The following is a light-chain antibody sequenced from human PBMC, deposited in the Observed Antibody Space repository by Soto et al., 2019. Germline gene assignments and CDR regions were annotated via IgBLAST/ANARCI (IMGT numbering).Light chain of an antibody. CDR1: QSISDT. Sequence: EIVMTQSPATLSVSPGGRATLSCRASQSISDTLAWYQQKPGQAPRLLIYGASRRATGIPDRFSGSGSGTDFTLTISNLEPEDSAVYYCQQRSIWPLTFGGGTKVDIK. V-gene: IGKV3-11*01. CDR2: GAS. J-gene: IGKJ4*01. CDR3: QQRSIWPLT.